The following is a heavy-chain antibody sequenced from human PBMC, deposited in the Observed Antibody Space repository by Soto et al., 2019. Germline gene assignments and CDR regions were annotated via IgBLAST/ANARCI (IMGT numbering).Heavy chain of an antibody. CDR2: ISGSGEIT. Sequence: PGGSLRLSCAASGFTFVKYAMTWVRQAPGKGLEGVSCISGSGEITYYADSVKGRFTVSRDNSRNTLYLQMNSLRAEDTAVYYCARDGVIVSTIQGYFDYWGQGALVTVSS. D-gene: IGHD2-21*01. J-gene: IGHJ4*02. V-gene: IGHV3-23*01. CDR1: GFTFVKYA. CDR3: ARDGVIVSTIQGYFDY.